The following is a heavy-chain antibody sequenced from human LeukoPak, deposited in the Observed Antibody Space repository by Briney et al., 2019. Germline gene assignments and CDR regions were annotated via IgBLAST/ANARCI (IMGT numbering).Heavy chain of an antibody. D-gene: IGHD1-26*01. V-gene: IGHV3-48*01. CDR1: GFTFSSYS. Sequence: GGSLRLSCAASGFTFSSYSMNWVRQAPGKGLEWVSYISSSSTIYYADSVKGRFTISRDNAKNSLYLQMNSLRAEDTAVYYCAREGAAFDYWGQGTLVTVSS. J-gene: IGHJ4*02. CDR3: AREGAAFDY. CDR2: ISSSSTI.